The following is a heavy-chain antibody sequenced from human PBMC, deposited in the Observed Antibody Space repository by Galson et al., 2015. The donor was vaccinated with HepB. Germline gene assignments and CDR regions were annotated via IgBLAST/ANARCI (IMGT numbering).Heavy chain of an antibody. V-gene: IGHV1-69*13. J-gene: IGHJ4*02. D-gene: IGHD2-15*01. Sequence: SVKVSCKASGGTFSSYAISWVRQAPGQGLEWMGGIIPIFGTANYAQKFQGRVTITADESTSTAYMELSSLRSEDTAVYYCARDAQPLGGGSPPGNDHWGQGTLVTVSS. CDR2: IIPIFGTA. CDR1: GGTFSSYA. CDR3: ARDAQPLGGGSPPGNDH.